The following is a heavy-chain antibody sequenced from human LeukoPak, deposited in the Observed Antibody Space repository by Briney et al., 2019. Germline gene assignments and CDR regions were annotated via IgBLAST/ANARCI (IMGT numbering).Heavy chain of an antibody. CDR1: GFTFSSYG. V-gene: IGHV3-30*02. Sequence: GGSLRLSCAASGFTFSSYGMHWVRQAPGKGLEWVAFIRYDGSNKYYADSVKGRFTISRDNSKNTLYLQMNSLRAEDTAVYYCAKDKYDSSGYYYFDYWGQGTLVTVSS. J-gene: IGHJ4*02. CDR3: AKDKYDSSGYYYFDY. CDR2: IRYDGSNK. D-gene: IGHD3-22*01.